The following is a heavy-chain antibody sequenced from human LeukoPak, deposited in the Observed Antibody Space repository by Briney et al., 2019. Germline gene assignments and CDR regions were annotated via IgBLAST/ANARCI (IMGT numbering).Heavy chain of an antibody. CDR1: GGSFSGYY. V-gene: IGHV4-34*01. D-gene: IGHD6-19*01. J-gene: IGHJ4*02. CDR3: ARGPWSSSGWYRSYRENDY. Sequence: SETLSLTCAVYGGSFSGYYWSWIRQPPGKGLEWIGEINHSGSTNYNPSLKSRVTISVDTSKNQFSLKLSSVTAADTAVYCCARGPWSSSGWYRSYRENDYWGQGTLVTVSS. CDR2: INHSGST.